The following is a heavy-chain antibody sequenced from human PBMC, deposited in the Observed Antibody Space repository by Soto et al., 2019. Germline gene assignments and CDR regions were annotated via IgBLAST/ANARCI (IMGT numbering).Heavy chain of an antibody. CDR1: GFTFSIYA. V-gene: IGHV3-23*01. CDR2: ISGSGGST. CDR3: AKVGYYYDSSGYYPIDY. J-gene: IGHJ4*02. D-gene: IGHD3-22*01. Sequence: PGSALRRSCAASGFTFSIYAMSWVRQAPGKGLEWVSAISGSGGSTYYADSVKGRFTISRDNSKNTLYLQMNSLRAEDTAVYYCAKVGYYYDSSGYYPIDYWGQGTLVTVSS.